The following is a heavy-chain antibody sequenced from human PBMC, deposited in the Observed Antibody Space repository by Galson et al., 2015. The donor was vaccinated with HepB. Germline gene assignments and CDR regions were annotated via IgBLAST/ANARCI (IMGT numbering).Heavy chain of an antibody. CDR1: GFTFSSYG. CDR2: IWYDGSNK. J-gene: IGHJ6*02. D-gene: IGHD3-22*01. V-gene: IGHV3-33*01. CDR3: ARDAVYDSSGGILSRGMDV. Sequence: SLRLSCAASGFTFSSYGMHWVRQAPGKGLEWVAVIWYDGSNKYYADSVKGRFTISRDNSKNTLYLQMNSLRAEDTAVYYCARDAVYDSSGGILSRGMDVWGQGTMVTVSS.